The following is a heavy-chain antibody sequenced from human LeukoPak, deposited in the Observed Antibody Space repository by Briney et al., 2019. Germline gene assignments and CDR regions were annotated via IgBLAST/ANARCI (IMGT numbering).Heavy chain of an antibody. V-gene: IGHV4-59*12. CDR2: IYYSGST. Sequence: SETLSLTCTVSGGSISSYYWSWIRQPPGKGLEWIGYIYYSGSTSYNPSLKSRVTISVDTSKNHFSLKLTSVTAADTAVYYCARDQTYSGSGIYTYFDYWGQGILVTVSS. J-gene: IGHJ4*02. CDR1: GGSISSYY. CDR3: ARDQTYSGSGIYTYFDY. D-gene: IGHD3-10*01.